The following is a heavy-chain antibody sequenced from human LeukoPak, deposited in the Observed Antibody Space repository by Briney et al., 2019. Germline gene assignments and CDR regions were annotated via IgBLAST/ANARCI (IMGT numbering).Heavy chain of an antibody. J-gene: IGHJ6*04. CDR1: GYTFTSSG. CDR2: ISAYNGNT. CDR3: AREDPGPPTPYSSSRQTYYYYGMDV. V-gene: IGHV1-18*04. D-gene: IGHD6-13*01. Sequence: GASVKVSCKASGYTFTSSGISWVRQAPGQGLKWMGWISAYNGNTNYAQKLQGRVTMTTATSTSTAYMELRSLRSDHTAVYYCAREDPGPPTPYSSSRQTYYYYGMDVWGKGTTVTVSS.